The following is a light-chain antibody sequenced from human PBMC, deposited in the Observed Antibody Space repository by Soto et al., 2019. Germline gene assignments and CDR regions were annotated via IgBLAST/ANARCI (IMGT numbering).Light chain of an antibody. CDR3: QQYGSSGT. V-gene: IGKV3-20*01. CDR1: QSVSNNY. CDR2: GAS. Sequence: ESVLTQSPGTLSLSPGERATLSCRASQSVSNNYLAWYQQQPGQSPRLLIYGASNRATGIPDRFSGSVSGTDFTLTISRLEPEDFAVYYCQQYGSSGTFGQGTKVDIK. J-gene: IGKJ1*01.